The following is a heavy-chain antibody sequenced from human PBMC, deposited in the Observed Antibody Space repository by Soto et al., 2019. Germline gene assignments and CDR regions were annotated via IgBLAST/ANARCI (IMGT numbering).Heavy chain of an antibody. V-gene: IGHV3-21*01. CDR2: ISTSSSYI. J-gene: IGHJ6*02. D-gene: IGHD4-17*01. CDR3: ASRMTNYYYYGMDV. CDR1: GFPFSSYS. Sequence: GGSLRLSCAASGFPFSSYSMNWVRQAPGKGLEWVSSISTSSSYIYYANSVRGRFTISRENARNSLYLQMNSLRAEDTAVYYCASRMTNYYYYGMDVWGQGTTVTVS.